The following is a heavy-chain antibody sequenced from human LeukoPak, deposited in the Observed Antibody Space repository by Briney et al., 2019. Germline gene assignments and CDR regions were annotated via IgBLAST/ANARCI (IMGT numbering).Heavy chain of an antibody. CDR3: ARDKVTGDSYFDY. V-gene: IGHV3-7*01. Sequence: GGSPRLSCAASGFTFSSYWMSWVRQAPGKGLEWVAHIKQDGSEKNYVDSVKGRFTISRDNARNSLLLQMDGLRAEDTAVYYCARDKVTGDSYFDYWGQGTLVTVSS. CDR2: IKQDGSEK. D-gene: IGHD2-21*02. J-gene: IGHJ4*02. CDR1: GFTFSSYW.